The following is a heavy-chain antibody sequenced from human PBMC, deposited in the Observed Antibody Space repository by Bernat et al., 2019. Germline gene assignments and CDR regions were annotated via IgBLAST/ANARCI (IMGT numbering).Heavy chain of an antibody. V-gene: IGHV3-33*01. CDR2: IWYDGSNK. CDR1: GFSFSNYG. D-gene: IGHD1-26*01. Sequence: QVQLVESGGGVVQPGRSLRLSCAASGFSFSNYGMHWVRQAPGKGLEWVAVIWYDGSNKYYADSVKGRFTISRDNSKNMLYLQMNSLRAEDTAVSYCASWMRIVGVTNADAFDLWGQGTMVTVSS. J-gene: IGHJ3*01. CDR3: ASWMRIVGVTNADAFDL.